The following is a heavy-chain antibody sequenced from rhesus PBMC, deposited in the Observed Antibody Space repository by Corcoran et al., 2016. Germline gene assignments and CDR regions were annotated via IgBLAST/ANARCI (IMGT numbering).Heavy chain of an antibody. J-gene: IGHJ1*01. CDR2: SSKTVVSQ. V-gene: IGHV3S5*01. Sequence: EVQLVETGGGWVQPGGSLRRSCAAPGFTFSRYGHSWVRQATGRWVDLVTGSSKTVVSQYYADAVKGRFTISRANSKNSLSLQMNSLIAEDTAVYYWAKGFRSGWYSAYVEFWGQGALVTVSS. CDR1: GFTFSRYG. D-gene: IGHD6-31*01. CDR3: AKGFRSGWYSAYVEF.